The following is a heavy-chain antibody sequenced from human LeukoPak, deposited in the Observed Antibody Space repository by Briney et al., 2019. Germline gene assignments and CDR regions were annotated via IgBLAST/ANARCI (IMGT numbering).Heavy chain of an antibody. Sequence: PGGSLRPSCAASGFTFSSYGMHWVRQAPGKGLEWVAVISYDGSNKYYADSVKGRFTISRDNSKNTLNLQMNSLRAEDTAVYYCASFLPRYRRSWHLFTYYGQGTLVTVSS. CDR2: ISYDGSNK. V-gene: IGHV3-30*03. CDR1: GFTFSSYG. CDR3: ASFLPRYRRSWHLFTY. D-gene: IGHD3-10*01. J-gene: IGHJ4*02.